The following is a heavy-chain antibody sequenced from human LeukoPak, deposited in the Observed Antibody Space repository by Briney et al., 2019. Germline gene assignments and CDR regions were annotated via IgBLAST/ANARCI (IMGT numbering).Heavy chain of an antibody. CDR3: ARQYCSSTSCSKHDAFDI. D-gene: IGHD2-2*01. J-gene: IGHJ3*02. Sequence: ETLSLTCTVSGGSIRSYYWSWVRQAPGKGLEWVANIKQDGSEKYYVDSVKGRFTISRDNAKNSLYLEMNSLRAEDTAVYYCARQYCSSTSCSKHDAFDIWGQGTMVTVSS. CDR1: GGSIRSYY. CDR2: IKQDGSEK. V-gene: IGHV3-7*01.